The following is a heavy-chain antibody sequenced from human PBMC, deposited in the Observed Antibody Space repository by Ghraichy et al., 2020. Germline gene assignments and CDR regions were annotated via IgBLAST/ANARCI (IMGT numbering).Heavy chain of an antibody. J-gene: IGHJ4*02. V-gene: IGHV4-31*03. Sequence: LRLSCTVSGGSISSGGYYWSWIRQHPGKGLEWIGYIYYSGSTYYNPSLKSRVTISVDTSKNQFSLKLSSVTAADTAVYYCAGSIAVAGTGDYWGQGTLVTVSS. CDR3: AGSIAVAGTGDY. CDR1: GGSISSGGYY. CDR2: IYYSGST. D-gene: IGHD6-19*01.